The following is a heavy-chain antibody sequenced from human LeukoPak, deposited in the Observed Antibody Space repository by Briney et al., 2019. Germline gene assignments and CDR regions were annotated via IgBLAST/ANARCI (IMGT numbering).Heavy chain of an antibody. Sequence: ASVKVSCNASGYTFTSYYMHWVRQAPGQGLEWMGIINPSGGSTSYAQKFQGRVTITADKSTNTAYMELSSLKTEDTAVYYCARGSGGSTKELAALFEYWGQGTLVTVSS. V-gene: IGHV1-46*01. D-gene: IGHD6-19*01. J-gene: IGHJ4*02. CDR3: ARGSGGSTKELAALFEY. CDR2: INPSGGST. CDR1: GYTFTSYY.